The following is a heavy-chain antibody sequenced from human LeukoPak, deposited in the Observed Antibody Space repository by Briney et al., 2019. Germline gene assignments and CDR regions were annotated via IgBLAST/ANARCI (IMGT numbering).Heavy chain of an antibody. CDR2: ISDTGRDV. CDR1: GFAFESFT. CDR3: AKGLFSAYDKYLDS. J-gene: IGHJ4*02. D-gene: IGHD5-12*01. Sequence: GGSLRLSCAGSGFAFESFTMTWVRQAPGKGLEWVSLISDTGRDVNYADSVRGRFTISRDNTKNSLFLQMDSLRVEDTAIYYCAKGLFSAYDKYLDSWGQGTLVTVSS. V-gene: IGHV3-21*04.